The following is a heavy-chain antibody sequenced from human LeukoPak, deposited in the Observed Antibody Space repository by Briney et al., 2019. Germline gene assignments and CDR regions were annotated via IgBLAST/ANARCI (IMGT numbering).Heavy chain of an antibody. CDR1: GYTFTGYY. CDR3: ARGNVVVPAATYDNWFDP. Sequence: ASVKVSCKASGYTFTGYYMHWVRQAPGQGLEWMGWINPNSGGTNYAQKFQGRVTMTRDTSISTAYMELSRLRSDDTAVYCCARGNVVVPAATYDNWFDPWGQGTLVTVSS. CDR2: INPNSGGT. V-gene: IGHV1-2*02. D-gene: IGHD2-2*01. J-gene: IGHJ5*02.